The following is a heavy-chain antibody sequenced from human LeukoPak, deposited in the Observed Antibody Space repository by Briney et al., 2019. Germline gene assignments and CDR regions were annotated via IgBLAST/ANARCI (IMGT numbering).Heavy chain of an antibody. D-gene: IGHD6-13*01. J-gene: IGHJ4*01. V-gene: IGHV1-2*02. Sequence: ASMKVSCKASGYSFTGYYMHWVRQAPGQGLEWMGCINPNSGGTDYAQKFRGRVTMTRDTSITTAYMELTRLKSDDTAVYYCARGGVRTAASSLGYWGQGTLVTVSS. CDR1: GYSFTGYY. CDR2: INPNSGGT. CDR3: ARGGVRTAASSLGY.